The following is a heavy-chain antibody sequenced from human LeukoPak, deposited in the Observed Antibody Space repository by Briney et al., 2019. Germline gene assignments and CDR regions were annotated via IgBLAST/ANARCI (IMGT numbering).Heavy chain of an antibody. CDR1: GGSISSGDYY. Sequence: SSETLSLTCTVSGGSISSGDYYWSWIRQPPGKGLEWIGYIYYSGRTYYNPSLKSRVTISLDTSKNQFSRKLTSVTAADPAVYYCARDQTAAAGFLDYWGQGTLVTVSS. D-gene: IGHD6-13*01. V-gene: IGHV4-30-4*08. CDR2: IYYSGRT. CDR3: ARDQTAAAGFLDY. J-gene: IGHJ4*02.